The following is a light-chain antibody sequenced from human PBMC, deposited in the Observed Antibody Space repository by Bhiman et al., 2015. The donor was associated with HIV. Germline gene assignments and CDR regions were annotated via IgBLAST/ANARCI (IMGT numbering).Light chain of an antibody. J-gene: IGLJ1*01. CDR3: NSYTTSSTLYV. V-gene: IGLV2-14*01. CDR2: DVN. CDR1: SSDVGGYNY. Sequence: QSALTQPASVSGSPGQSITISCTGTSSDVGGYNYVSWYQQHPGKAPKLMIYDVNKRPSGVSNRFSGSKSGSTASLTISGLQADDEADYYCNSYTTSSTLYVFGTGTKVTVL.